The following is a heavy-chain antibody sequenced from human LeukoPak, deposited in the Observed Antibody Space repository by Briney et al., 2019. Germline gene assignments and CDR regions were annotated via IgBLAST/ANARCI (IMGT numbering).Heavy chain of an antibody. CDR3: AKDYYDSSVLVYYFDY. Sequence: PGGSLRLSCAVSGITLSNYGMSWVRQAPGKGLEWVAGISGSGGRTNYADSVKGRFTISRDNPKNTLYLQMNSLRAEDTAVYYCAKDYYDSSVLVYYFDYWGQGTLVTVSS. CDR1: GITLSNYG. CDR2: ISGSGGRT. D-gene: IGHD3-22*01. V-gene: IGHV3-23*01. J-gene: IGHJ4*02.